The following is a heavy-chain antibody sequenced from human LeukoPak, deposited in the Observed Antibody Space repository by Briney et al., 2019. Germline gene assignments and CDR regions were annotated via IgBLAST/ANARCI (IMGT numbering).Heavy chain of an antibody. J-gene: IGHJ4*02. CDR2: IYYSGGT. Sequence: SETLSLTCTVSGGSISSYYWSWIRQPPGKGLEWIGYIYYSGGTNYNPSLKSRVTISVDTSKNQFSLKLSSVTAADTAVYYCARVGGATDYWGQGTLVTVSS. V-gene: IGHV4-59*01. CDR1: GGSISSYY. D-gene: IGHD1-26*01. CDR3: ARVGGATDY.